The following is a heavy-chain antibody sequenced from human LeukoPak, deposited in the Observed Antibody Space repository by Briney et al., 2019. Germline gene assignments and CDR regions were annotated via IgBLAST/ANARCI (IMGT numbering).Heavy chain of an antibody. J-gene: IGHJ4*02. V-gene: IGHV3-48*02. D-gene: IGHD2-15*01. Sequence: QPGGSLRLSCAASGFTFTSYSMNWVRQAPGKGLEWVSYISSSSDTIYYADSVKGRFTMSRDNAKNSLYLQMNSLKDEDTAVYYCARYCSGGSCYSDYWGQGTLVTVSS. CDR2: ISSSSDTI. CDR1: GFTFTSYS. CDR3: ARYCSGGSCYSDY.